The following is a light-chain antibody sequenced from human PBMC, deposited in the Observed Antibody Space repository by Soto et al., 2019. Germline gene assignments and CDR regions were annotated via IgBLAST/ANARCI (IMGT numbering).Light chain of an antibody. CDR2: EDN. Sequence: NFMLTQPHSVSESPGKTVIISCTRSSGSIASNYVQWYQQRPGSAPTIVIYEDNQRPSGVPDRFSGSVDSSSNSASLTISGLKTEDEADYYCHSYESNNVVFGGGPRSPS. CDR3: HSYESNNVV. CDR1: SGSIASNY. V-gene: IGLV6-57*03. J-gene: IGLJ3*02.